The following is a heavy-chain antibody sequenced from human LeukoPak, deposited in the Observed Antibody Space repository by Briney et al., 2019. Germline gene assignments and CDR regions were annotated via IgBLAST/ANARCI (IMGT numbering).Heavy chain of an antibody. CDR1: GFTFSDYW. D-gene: IGHD1-26*01. Sequence: GGSLRLSCAASGFTFSDYWKNWVRQAPGKGLECLANINKDGSKKDYVDSVKGRFTISRDNANISLSLQMDSLRVEDTAVYHCVRDAPGREGPHYWGQGILVTVSS. J-gene: IGHJ4*02. CDR3: VRDAPGREGPHY. CDR2: INKDGSKK. V-gene: IGHV3-7*01.